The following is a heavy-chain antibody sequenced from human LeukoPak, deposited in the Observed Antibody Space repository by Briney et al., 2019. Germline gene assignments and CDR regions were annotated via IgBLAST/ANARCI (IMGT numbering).Heavy chain of an antibody. J-gene: IGHJ4*02. Sequence: ASVKVSCKASGYTFTAFFIHWVRQAPGQGLEWMGWLNPNSGGTNYAQKFQGRVTMTRDTSISTAYMELSRLRSDDTAVYFCARVGAAYQDSNYWGQGTLVTVSS. CDR1: GYTFTAFF. CDR3: ARVGAAYQDSNY. CDR2: LNPNSGGT. V-gene: IGHV1-2*02. D-gene: IGHD1-26*01.